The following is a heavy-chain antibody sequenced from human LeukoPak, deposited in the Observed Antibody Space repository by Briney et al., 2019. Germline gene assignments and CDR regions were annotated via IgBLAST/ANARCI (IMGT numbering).Heavy chain of an antibody. CDR2: INPGNGDT. V-gene: IGHV1-3*01. J-gene: IGHJ6*02. CDR1: GYTFTNYA. D-gene: IGHD2-15*01. Sequence: GASVKVSCKGSGYTFTNYAIHWVRQAPGQSPEWLGWINPGNGDTKYSQDFQGRVTINTDTSAATAYVELNSLTSEDTAVYYCARDRWHCRVNCDSVYYFALDVWGQGTTVTVSS. CDR3: ARDRWHCRVNCDSVYYFALDV.